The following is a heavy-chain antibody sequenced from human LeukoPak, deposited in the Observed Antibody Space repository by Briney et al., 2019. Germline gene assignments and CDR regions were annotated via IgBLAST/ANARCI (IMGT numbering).Heavy chain of an antibody. J-gene: IGHJ4*02. V-gene: IGHV3-66*01. D-gene: IGHD5-18*01. CDR3: ARDVGYSYGIGYYFDY. Sequence: GGSLRLSCAASGFTVSSNYMSWVREAPGKGLEWVSDIYSGGSTYYADSVKGRFTISRDNSKNTLYLQMNSLRAEDTAVYYCARDVGYSYGIGYYFDYWGQGTLVTVSS. CDR1: GFTVSSNY. CDR2: IYSGGST.